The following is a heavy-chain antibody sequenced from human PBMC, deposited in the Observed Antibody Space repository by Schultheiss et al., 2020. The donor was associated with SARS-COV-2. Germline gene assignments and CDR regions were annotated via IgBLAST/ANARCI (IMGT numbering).Heavy chain of an antibody. CDR3: AKDGKKAAAGTSKGPYYYYGMDV. D-gene: IGHD6-13*01. V-gene: IGHV1-46*01. CDR2: INPSGGST. CDR1: GYTFTSYY. J-gene: IGHJ6*02. Sequence: ASVKVSCKASGYTFTSYYMHWVRQAPGQGLEWMGIINPSGGSTSYAQKFQGRVTMTTDTSTSTAYMELRSLRSDDTAVYYCAKDGKKAAAGTSKGPYYYYGMDVWGQGTTVTVSS.